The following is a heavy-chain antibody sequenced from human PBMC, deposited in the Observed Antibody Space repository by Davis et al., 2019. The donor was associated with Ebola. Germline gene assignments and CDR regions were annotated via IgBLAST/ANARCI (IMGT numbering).Heavy chain of an antibody. D-gene: IGHD2/OR15-2a*01. CDR3: AKDTSNIWFDI. CDR2: ITGSGGSR. CDR1: GFTFSNYA. J-gene: IGHJ3*02. Sequence: GGSLRLSCAASGFTFSNYAMSWVRQAPGKGLEWVSSITGSGGSRYHADSVKGRFTISRDNSENTLHLQMNGLRVEDTAIYYCAKDTSNIWFDIWGQGTMVTVSS. V-gene: IGHV3-23*01.